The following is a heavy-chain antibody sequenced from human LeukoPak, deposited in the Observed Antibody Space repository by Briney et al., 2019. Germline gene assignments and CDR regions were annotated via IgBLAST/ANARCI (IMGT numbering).Heavy chain of an antibody. Sequence: SETLSLTCTVSGGSISSYYWSWIRQPPGKGLEWIGYIYYSGSTNYNPSLKSRVTISVDTSKNQFSLKLSSVTAADTAVYYCARGAGYGLGSFDWFDPWGQGTLVTVSS. CDR2: IYYSGST. CDR3: ARGAGYGLGSFDWFDP. V-gene: IGHV4-59*01. D-gene: IGHD3-10*01. CDR1: GGSISSYY. J-gene: IGHJ5*02.